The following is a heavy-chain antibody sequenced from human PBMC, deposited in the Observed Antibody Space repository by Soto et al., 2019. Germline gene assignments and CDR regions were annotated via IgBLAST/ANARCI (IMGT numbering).Heavy chain of an antibody. Sequence: ASVKVSCKASGYTFTSYYMHWVRQAPGQGLEWMGIINPSGGSTSYAQKFQGRVTMTRDTSTSTVYMERSSLRSEDTAVYYCARDYYGSGSGGEGGDNAFDIWGQGTMVTVSS. V-gene: IGHV1-46*01. J-gene: IGHJ3*02. D-gene: IGHD3-10*01. CDR1: GYTFTSYY. CDR2: INPSGGST. CDR3: ARDYYGSGSGGEGGDNAFDI.